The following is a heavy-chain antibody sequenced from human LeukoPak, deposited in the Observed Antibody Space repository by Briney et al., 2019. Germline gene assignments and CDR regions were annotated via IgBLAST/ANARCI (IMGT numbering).Heavy chain of an antibody. J-gene: IGHJ4*02. CDR3: ARCPYRYYDSSGYSNRFDY. V-gene: IGHV3-21*01. D-gene: IGHD3-22*01. CDR2: ISSSSSYI. CDR1: GFTFSSYS. Sequence: GALRLSCAASGFTFSSYSMNWVRQAPGKGLEWVSSISSSSSYIYYADSVKGRFTISRDNAKNSLYLQMNSLRAEDTAVYYCARCPYRYYDSSGYSNRFDYWGQGTLVTVSS.